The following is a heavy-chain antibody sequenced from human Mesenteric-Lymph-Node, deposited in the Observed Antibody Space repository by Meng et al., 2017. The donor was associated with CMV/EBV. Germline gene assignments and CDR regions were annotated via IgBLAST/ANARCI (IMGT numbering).Heavy chain of an antibody. J-gene: IGHJ4*02. D-gene: IGHD2/OR15-2a*01. CDR2: IYGTGIT. CDR1: GVSVTSGAYH. Sequence: GPLQEVGPGLGKPSETLSLTCIVSGVSVTSGAYHWSWIRQSPGKGLEWIGYIYGTGITIYNPSLKSRVTILLETSKNQFSLKLNSVTTADTAVYYCAKSRSSTPGIVDDWGQGTLVTVSS. CDR3: AKSRSSTPGIVDD. V-gene: IGHV4-61*08.